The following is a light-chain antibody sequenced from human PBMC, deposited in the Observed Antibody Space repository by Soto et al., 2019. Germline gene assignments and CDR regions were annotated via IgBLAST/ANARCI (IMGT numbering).Light chain of an antibody. V-gene: IGKV1-39*01. CDR2: AAS. Sequence: DIQMTQSPSSLSASVGDRVTITCRASQSISSSLSWYQQKRGKAPKLLIYAASSLQSGVPSRFSGSRSGTDFTLTISSLQPEDCATYYCQQSYSTPRAFGQGTKVEIK. J-gene: IGKJ1*01. CDR1: QSISSS. CDR3: QQSYSTPRA.